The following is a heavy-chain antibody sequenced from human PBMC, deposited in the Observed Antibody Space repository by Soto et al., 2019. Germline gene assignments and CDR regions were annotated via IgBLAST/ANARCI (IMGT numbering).Heavy chain of an antibody. CDR2: INHSGST. D-gene: IGHD5-12*01. CDR3: ARGVGYAGVDY. Sequence: SETLSLTCAVYGGSFSAYYWSWIRQPPGKGLEWIGEINHSGSTTYNPSLKSRVTISVDRSKNQFSLKLSSVTAADTALHYCARGVGYAGVDYWGQGTLVTVSS. V-gene: IGHV4-34*01. J-gene: IGHJ4*02. CDR1: GGSFSAYY.